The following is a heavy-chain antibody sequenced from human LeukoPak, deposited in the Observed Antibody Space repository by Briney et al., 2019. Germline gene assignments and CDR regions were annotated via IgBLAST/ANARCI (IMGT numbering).Heavy chain of an antibody. CDR2: IRYDGSNE. D-gene: IGHD1-1*01. V-gene: IGHV3-33*01. CDR1: GFTFSNYG. CDR3: AREGSWGTSLAQNWFDP. J-gene: IGHJ5*02. Sequence: GGSLRLSCGASGFTFSNYGMHWVRQAPGKGLEWAAVIRYDGSNENYADSVKGRFTISRDNSKNTLYLQMNSLRAEDTAVYYCAREGSWGTSLAQNWFDPWGQGTLVIVSS.